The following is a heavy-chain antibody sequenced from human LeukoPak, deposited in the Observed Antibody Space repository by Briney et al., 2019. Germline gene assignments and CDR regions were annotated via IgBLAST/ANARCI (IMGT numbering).Heavy chain of an antibody. CDR1: GDSISYYY. Sequence: SETLSLTRTVSGDSISYYYWSWIRQPAGKGLEWIGRISTSGSTNYNPSLKSRVTMSVDTSKNQFSLKLSSVTAADTAVYYCARGDDSSGQGYWGQGTLVTVSS. D-gene: IGHD3-22*01. CDR3: ARGDDSSGQGY. J-gene: IGHJ4*02. V-gene: IGHV4-4*07. CDR2: ISTSGST.